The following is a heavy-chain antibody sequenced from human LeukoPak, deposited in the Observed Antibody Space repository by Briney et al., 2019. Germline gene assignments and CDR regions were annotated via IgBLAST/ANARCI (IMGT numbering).Heavy chain of an antibody. V-gene: IGHV4-61*02. CDR3: ARAGDFWSGYYYYYYMDV. J-gene: IGHJ6*03. CDR2: IYTSGST. Sequence: SETLSLTCTVSGGSISSGSYYWSWIRQPAGKGLEWIGRIYTSGSTNYNPSLKSRVTISVDTSKNQFSLKLSSVTAADTAVYYCARAGDFWSGYYYYYYMDVWGKGTTVTVSS. CDR1: GGSISSGSYY. D-gene: IGHD3-3*01.